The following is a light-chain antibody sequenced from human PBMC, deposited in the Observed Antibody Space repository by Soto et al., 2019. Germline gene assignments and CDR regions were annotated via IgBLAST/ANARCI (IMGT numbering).Light chain of an antibody. J-gene: IGKJ4*01. Sequence: DIVMTQSPDSMAVSLGERATINCKSRKSLLYTSDNKNYLAWYQQKPGQPPKLLISWASTRESGVPDRFSGSGSGTDFTLTISSLQAEDVAVYYCQQYYSTPLTFGGGTKVDIK. CDR3: QQYYSTPLT. V-gene: IGKV4-1*01. CDR2: WAS. CDR1: KSLLYTSDNKNY.